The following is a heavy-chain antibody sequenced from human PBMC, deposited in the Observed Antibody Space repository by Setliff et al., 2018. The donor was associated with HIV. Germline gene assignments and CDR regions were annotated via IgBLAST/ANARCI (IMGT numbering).Heavy chain of an antibody. V-gene: IGHV4-4*02. J-gene: IGHJ4*02. D-gene: IGHD4-4*01. CDR3: ARSVMTTTNYFDY. Sequence: SETLSLTCAVSGGSISSSNWWSWVRQPPGKGLEWIGSIYHSGNTYYNPSLKSRVIISVDMSKNQFSLKLTSVTAADTAVFYCARSVMTTTNYFDYWGPGTLVTVSS. CDR2: IYHSGNT. CDR1: GGSISSSNW.